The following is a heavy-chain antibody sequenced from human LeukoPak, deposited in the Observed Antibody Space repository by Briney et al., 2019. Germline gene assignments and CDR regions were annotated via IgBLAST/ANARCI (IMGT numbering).Heavy chain of an antibody. D-gene: IGHD3-10*01. V-gene: IGHV1-46*01. Sequence: ASVKFSCKASGYTFTSYYMHWVRQAPGQGLEWMGIINPSGGSTSYAQKFQGRVTMTRDTSTSTVYMELSSLRSEDTAVYYCARSELLWFGESSGYFDYWGQGTLVTVSS. J-gene: IGHJ4*02. CDR1: GYTFTSYY. CDR3: ARSELLWFGESSGYFDY. CDR2: INPSGGST.